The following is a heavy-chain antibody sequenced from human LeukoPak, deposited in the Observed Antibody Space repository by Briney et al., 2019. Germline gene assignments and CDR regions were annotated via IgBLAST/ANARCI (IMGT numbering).Heavy chain of an antibody. Sequence: GGSLRLSCAASEFTFSTYWMSWVRQAPGKGLEWVANIKQDGSETYYVDSVKGRFTISRDNARNSLYLQMNSLRAEDTAVYYCARDGEPAGFDYWGQGTLVTVSS. J-gene: IGHJ4*02. V-gene: IGHV3-7*01. D-gene: IGHD2-2*01. CDR1: EFTFSTYW. CDR3: ARDGEPAGFDY. CDR2: IKQDGSET.